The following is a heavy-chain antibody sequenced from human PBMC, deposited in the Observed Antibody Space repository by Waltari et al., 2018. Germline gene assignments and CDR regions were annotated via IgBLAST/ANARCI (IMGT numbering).Heavy chain of an antibody. CDR3: AREGGYCSGGSCPTDY. D-gene: IGHD2-15*01. CDR1: GFTFRSYG. J-gene: IGHJ4*02. CDR2: IWYDGSNK. V-gene: IGHV3-33*01. Sequence: QVQLVESGGGVVQPGRSLRLSCAASGFTFRSYGMHWVRQLLGKGLEWVAVIWYDGSNKYYADSVKGRFTISRDNSKNTLYLQMNSLRAEDTAVYYCAREGGYCSGGSCPTDYWGQGTLVTVSS.